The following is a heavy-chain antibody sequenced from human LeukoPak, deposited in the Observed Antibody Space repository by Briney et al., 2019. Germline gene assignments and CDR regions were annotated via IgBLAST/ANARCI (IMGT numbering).Heavy chain of an antibody. CDR1: GDSISGSSYY. Sequence: KPSETLPLTCTVSGDSISGSSYYWGWIRQPPGKGLEWIGNIYYGGSTYYNPSLKSRVSISVDTSNNQFSLKVSSVTAADTAVYYCASADGYKIDYWGQGTLVTVSS. CDR2: IYYGGST. J-gene: IGHJ4*02. V-gene: IGHV4-39*01. CDR3: ASADGYKIDY. D-gene: IGHD5-24*01.